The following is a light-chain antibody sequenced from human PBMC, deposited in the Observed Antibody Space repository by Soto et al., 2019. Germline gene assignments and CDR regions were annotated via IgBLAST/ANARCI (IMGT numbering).Light chain of an antibody. CDR1: SSDVGGYNY. CDR2: EVS. V-gene: IGLV2-14*01. CDR3: NSYTSKSTGV. J-gene: IGLJ1*01. Sequence: QSALTQPAYVSGSRGQSITISCTGTSSDVGGYNYVSWYQQHPGKAPKLIIYEVSNRPSGVSNRFSGSKSGNTASLTISGLQAEDEADYYCNSYTSKSTGVFGTGTKLTVL.